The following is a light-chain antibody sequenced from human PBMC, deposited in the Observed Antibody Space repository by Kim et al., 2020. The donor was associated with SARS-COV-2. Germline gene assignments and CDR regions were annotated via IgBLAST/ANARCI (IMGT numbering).Light chain of an antibody. V-gene: IGKV3-20*01. CDR2: GAS. J-gene: IGKJ1*01. CDR3: QCYGNPGT. Sequence: EIVLTQSPGTLSLSPGERATLSCRASQSVSSSYLAWYQQKPGQAPRPLIYGASSRATGIPDRFSGSGSGTDFTLTISRLEPEDFAMYFCQCYGNPGTFGQGTKVDIK. CDR1: QSVSSSY.